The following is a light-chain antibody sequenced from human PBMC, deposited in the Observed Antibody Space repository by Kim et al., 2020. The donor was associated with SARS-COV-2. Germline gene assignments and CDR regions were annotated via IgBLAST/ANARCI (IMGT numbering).Light chain of an antibody. CDR3: QQFNNWPLYS. Sequence: VSPSERAPLPVRASQSVSSNLAWFQQNPAQAPRLLIYGASTRAAGVPVRFSGSGSGTEFTLAISSLQSEDFAVYYCQQFNNWPLYSFGQGTKLEI. V-gene: IGKV3-15*01. CDR2: GAS. CDR1: QSVSSN. J-gene: IGKJ2*03.